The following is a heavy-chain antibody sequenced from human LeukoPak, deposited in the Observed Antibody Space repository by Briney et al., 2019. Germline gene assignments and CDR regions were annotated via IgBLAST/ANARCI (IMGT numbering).Heavy chain of an antibody. J-gene: IGHJ3*02. Sequence: GGSLRLSCEASGFTLSIYWMSWVRQAPGKGLEWVANINQDGSEKYYVDSVKGRFTISRDNAEKSLYLQMNSLRVEDTAVYYCARGFDGCYGFDIWGQGTMVTVSS. CDR3: ARGFDGCYGFDI. CDR2: INQDGSEK. CDR1: GFTLSIYW. V-gene: IGHV3-7*05. D-gene: IGHD5-24*01.